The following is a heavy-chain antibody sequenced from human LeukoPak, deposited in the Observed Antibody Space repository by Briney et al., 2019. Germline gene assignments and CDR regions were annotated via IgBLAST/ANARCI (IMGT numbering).Heavy chain of an antibody. D-gene: IGHD2-2*01. CDR1: GYTFTSYY. J-gene: IGHJ4*02. CDR3: AREGREDIVVVPAAAIDY. V-gene: IGHV1-46*01. CDR2: INPSGGST. Sequence: GASVKVSCTASGYTFTSYYMHWVRQAPGQGLEWMGIINPSGGSTSYAQKFQGRVTMTRDTSTSTVYMELSSLRSEDTAVYYSAREGREDIVVVPAAAIDYWGQGTLVTVSS.